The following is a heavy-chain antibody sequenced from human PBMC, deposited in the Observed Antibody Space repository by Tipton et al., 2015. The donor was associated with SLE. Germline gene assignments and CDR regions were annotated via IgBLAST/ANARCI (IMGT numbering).Heavy chain of an antibody. Sequence: TLSLTCSVSSDSISSYSWNWIRQPAGKGLEWIGRMYASGSTNFNPSLESRVTMSLDMSKNQFSLSLRSVTAADTAVYYCARRVVESAQLGLMNNWFDPWGQGSMVTVSS. J-gene: IGHJ5*02. CDR1: SDSISSYS. CDR3: ARRVVESAQLGLMNNWFDP. V-gene: IGHV4-4*07. D-gene: IGHD5-24*01. CDR2: MYASGST.